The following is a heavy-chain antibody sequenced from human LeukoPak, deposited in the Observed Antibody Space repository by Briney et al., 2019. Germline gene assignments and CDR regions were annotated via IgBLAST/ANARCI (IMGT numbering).Heavy chain of an antibody. D-gene: IGHD6-19*01. CDR1: GFTFSNYA. CDR2: IIGSGDST. J-gene: IGHJ4*02. Sequence: GGSLRLSCAASGFTFSNYAMRWVRQAPGKGLEWVSGIIGSGDSTYYADSVKGRFTISRDNSKNTLYRQMNSLRAEDTAVYYCARRSGIAVAGAFDYWGQGTLVTVSS. CDR3: ARRSGIAVAGAFDY. V-gene: IGHV3-23*01.